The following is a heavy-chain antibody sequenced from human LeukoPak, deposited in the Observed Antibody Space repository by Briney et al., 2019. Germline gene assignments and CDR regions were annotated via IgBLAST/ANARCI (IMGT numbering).Heavy chain of an antibody. V-gene: IGHV3-43*02. D-gene: IGHD2-2*01. CDR1: EFTFDDYA. J-gene: IGHJ3*02. CDR3: ATLRVVPTDAFDI. CDR2: ISGDGGST. Sequence: GGSLRLSCAASEFTFDDYAMHWVRQAPGKGLEWVSLISGDGGSTYYADSVKGRFTISRDNSKNSLYLQMNSLRTEDTALYYCATLRVVPTDAFDIWGQGTMVTVSS.